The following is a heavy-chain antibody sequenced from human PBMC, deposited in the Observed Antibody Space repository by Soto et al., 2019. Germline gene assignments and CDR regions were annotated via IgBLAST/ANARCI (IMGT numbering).Heavy chain of an antibody. D-gene: IGHD1-26*01. CDR3: GPSGVGATGEILYNAMDV. V-gene: IGHV1-3*01. Sequence: QVRLVQSGAEVKKPGASVKVSCQASGYTFTTYALHWVRQAPGQRPEWMGWINPASGHTKYSKKFQDRVTITRDTAASTGYIELSSLRSEDTAVDYCGPSGVGATGEILYNAMDVWGQGTTVTVSS. CDR1: GYTFTTYA. J-gene: IGHJ6*02. CDR2: INPASGHT.